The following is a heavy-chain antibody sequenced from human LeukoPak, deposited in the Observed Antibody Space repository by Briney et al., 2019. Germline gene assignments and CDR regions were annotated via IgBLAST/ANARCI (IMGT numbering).Heavy chain of an antibody. CDR2: ISSSSSTI. CDR1: GFTFSSYS. D-gene: IGHD2-15*01. CDR3: ARVRYCSGGSCSQYYYYYYMDV. Sequence: PGGSLRLSCAASGFTFSSYSMNWVRQAPGKGLEWVSYISSSSSTIYYADSVKGRFTISRDNAKNSLYLQMNTLRAEDTALYYCARVRYCSGGSCSQYYYYYYMDVWGKGTTVTVSS. J-gene: IGHJ6*03. V-gene: IGHV3-48*01.